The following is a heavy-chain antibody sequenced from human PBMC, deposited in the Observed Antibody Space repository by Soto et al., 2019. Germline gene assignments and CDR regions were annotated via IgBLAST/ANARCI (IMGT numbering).Heavy chain of an antibody. D-gene: IGHD4-17*01. J-gene: IGHJ4*02. CDR3: ARTGYGDYVYQT. Sequence: SETVSLTCTVSGDCISSGGYYWSWIRQHPGKGLEWIGYNFYSGSTYYNPSLKSRVTTSVDTSKNQFSLKLSSVTAADTAVYYCARTGYGDYVYQTWGQGTLVTVSS. CDR2: NFYSGST. V-gene: IGHV4-31*03. CDR1: GDCISSGGYY.